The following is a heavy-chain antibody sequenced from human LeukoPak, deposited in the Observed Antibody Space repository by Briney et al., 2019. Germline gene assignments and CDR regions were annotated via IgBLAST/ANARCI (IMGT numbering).Heavy chain of an antibody. V-gene: IGHV4-4*02. Sequence: KPSETLSLTCAVSGVSISSSNWWSWVRQPPGKGLEWIGEIYHSGSTNYNPSLKSRVTISVDKSKNQFSLKLSSVTAADTAVYYCARVGGLGLEYFDYWGQGTLVTVSS. CDR2: IYHSGST. D-gene: IGHD3-3*01. J-gene: IGHJ4*02. CDR1: GVSISSSNW. CDR3: ARVGGLGLEYFDY.